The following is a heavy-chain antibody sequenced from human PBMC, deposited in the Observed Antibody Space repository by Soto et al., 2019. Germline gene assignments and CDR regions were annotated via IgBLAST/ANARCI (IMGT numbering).Heavy chain of an antibody. D-gene: IGHD6-13*01. CDR3: AKDPVFFHSGSLYYYLDI. J-gene: IGHJ4*02. CDR2: IGGRGGYI. CDR1: GFTFSNFA. V-gene: IGHV3-23*01. Sequence: EVQLLESGGDLVQPGGSLRLSWVVSGFTFSNFAMSWVRQAPGKGTEWVAAIGGRGGYIFYADSGKGRFTISRDDSKNTRYLQMNSLRAEDTAVYFCAKDPVFFHSGSLYYYLDIWGQGTLVTVSS.